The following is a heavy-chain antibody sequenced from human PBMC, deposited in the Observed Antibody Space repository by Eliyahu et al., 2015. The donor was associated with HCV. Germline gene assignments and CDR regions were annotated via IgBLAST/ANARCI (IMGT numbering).Heavy chain of an antibody. CDR2: IYSGGST. J-gene: IGHJ4*02. CDR1: GLTXNDNY. D-gene: IGHD3-22*01. Sequence: EVQLVESGGSLIQPGGSLRLXXAXSGLTXNDNYMXWVRRAQGKGLEWVSIIYSGGSTFYADSVKGRFSISRDKSKNMVYLHMNSLRAEDTAVYYCARERQDNSGSRQFDYWGQGTLVTVSS. V-gene: IGHV3-53*01. CDR3: ARERQDNSGSRQFDY.